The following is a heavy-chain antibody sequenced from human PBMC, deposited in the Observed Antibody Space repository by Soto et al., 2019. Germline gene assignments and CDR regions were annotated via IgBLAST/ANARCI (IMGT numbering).Heavy chain of an antibody. D-gene: IGHD5-18*01. Sequence: ASVKVSCKASGGTFSSYAISWVRQAPGQGLEWMGGIIPIFGTANYAQKFQGRVTITADESTSTAYMELSSLRSEDTAVYYCASALGARGYYFDYWGQGTLVTVSS. CDR1: GGTFSSYA. CDR2: IIPIFGTA. J-gene: IGHJ4*02. CDR3: ASALGARGYYFDY. V-gene: IGHV1-69*13.